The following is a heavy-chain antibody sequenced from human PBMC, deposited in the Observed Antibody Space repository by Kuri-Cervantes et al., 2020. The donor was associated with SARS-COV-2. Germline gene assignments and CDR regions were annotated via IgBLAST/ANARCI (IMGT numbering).Heavy chain of an antibody. CDR3: AKDPFYDFWSGRYYDY. D-gene: IGHD3-3*01. V-gene: IGHV3-23*01. J-gene: IGHJ4*02. Sequence: GSSLKIYCAASGFTFSSYAMGWVRQAPGKGLEWVSAISGSGGSTYYADSVKGRFTIYRDNSKNTLYLQMNSLRAEDTSVYYCAKDPFYDFWSGRYYDYWGQGTLVTVSS. CDR1: GFTFSSYA. CDR2: ISGSGGST.